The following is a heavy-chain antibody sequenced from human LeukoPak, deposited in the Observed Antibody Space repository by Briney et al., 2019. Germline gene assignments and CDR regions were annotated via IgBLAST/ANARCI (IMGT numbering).Heavy chain of an antibody. Sequence: QPGGSLRLSCAASGFTFSSYEMNWVRQAPGKGLEWVSYISSSGSTIYYADSVKGRFTISRDNAKNSLYLQMNSLRAEDTAVYYCARDIYHSGYQPLDYWGQGTLVTVSS. D-gene: IGHD3-22*01. CDR2: ISSSGSTI. CDR3: ARDIYHSGYQPLDY. CDR1: GFTFSSYE. V-gene: IGHV3-48*03. J-gene: IGHJ4*02.